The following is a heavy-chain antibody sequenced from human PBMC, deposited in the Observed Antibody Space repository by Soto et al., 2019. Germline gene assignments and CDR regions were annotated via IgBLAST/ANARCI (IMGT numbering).Heavy chain of an antibody. D-gene: IGHD3-9*01. V-gene: IGHV4-30-4*01. J-gene: IGHJ6*02. CDR3: ARENGDILTGYYSGGMDV. CDR1: GGSISSGDYY. Sequence: PSETLSLTCTVCGGSISSGDYYWSWIRQPPGKGLEWIGYIYYSGSTYYNPSLKSRVTISVDTSKNQFSLKLSSVTAADTAVYYCARENGDILTGYYSGGMDVWGQGTTVTVSS. CDR2: IYYSGST.